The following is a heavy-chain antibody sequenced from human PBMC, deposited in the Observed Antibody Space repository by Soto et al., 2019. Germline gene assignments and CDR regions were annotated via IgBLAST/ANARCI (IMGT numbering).Heavy chain of an antibody. V-gene: IGHV3-30*03. Sequence: PGGSLRLSCSASESTFRSYGIHWVRQAPGEGLEWVAVISYDGSEKYYADSVKGRFSISRDNSKNTVDLQMNSLRPEDTAVYYCARSALVLVYYYYGLDVWGQGTAVTVSS. CDR3: ARSALVLVYYYYGLDV. CDR1: ESTFRSYG. CDR2: ISYDGSEK. D-gene: IGHD5-18*01. J-gene: IGHJ6*02.